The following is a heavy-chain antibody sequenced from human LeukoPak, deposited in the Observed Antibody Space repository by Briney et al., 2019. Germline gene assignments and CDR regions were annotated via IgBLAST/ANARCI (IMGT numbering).Heavy chain of an antibody. Sequence: GGSLRLSCAASGFTFSSYAMHWVRQAPGKGLEWVAVISYDGSNKYYADSVKGRLTISRDNSKNTLYLQMNSLRAEDTAVYYCARDYSSSWYRYYYGMDVWGKGTTVTVSS. CDR2: ISYDGSNK. CDR3: ARDYSSSWYRYYYGMDV. V-gene: IGHV3-30*04. J-gene: IGHJ6*04. D-gene: IGHD6-13*01. CDR1: GFTFSSYA.